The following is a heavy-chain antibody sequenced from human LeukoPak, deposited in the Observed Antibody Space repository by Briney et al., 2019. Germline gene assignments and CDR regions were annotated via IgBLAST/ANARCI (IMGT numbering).Heavy chain of an antibody. CDR2: IYYSGST. CDR1: GGSISSGSYY. CDR3: ARDLLQYSSRGFDP. Sequence: PSETLSLTCTVSGGSISSGSYYWSWVRQPPGKGLEWIGYIYYSGSTNYNPSLKSRVTISVDTSKNQFSLKLSSVTAADTAVYYCARDLLQYSSRGFDPWGQGTLVTVSS. D-gene: IGHD6-13*01. J-gene: IGHJ5*02. V-gene: IGHV4-61*01.